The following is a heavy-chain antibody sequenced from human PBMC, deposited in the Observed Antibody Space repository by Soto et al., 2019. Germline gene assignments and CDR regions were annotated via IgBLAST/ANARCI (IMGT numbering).Heavy chain of an antibody. Sequence: GESLKISCKGSGYSFTHYWIGWVRQMPGKGLEWMGLIYLYDSETRYSPSFQGQVTMSVDKSISTAYLQWSSLKASDTAMYYCVRRPDGGYYFDYWGQGTLVTVSS. CDR2: IYLYDSET. V-gene: IGHV5-51*01. CDR3: VRRPDGGYYFDY. CDR1: GYSFTHYW. D-gene: IGHD3-22*01. J-gene: IGHJ4*02.